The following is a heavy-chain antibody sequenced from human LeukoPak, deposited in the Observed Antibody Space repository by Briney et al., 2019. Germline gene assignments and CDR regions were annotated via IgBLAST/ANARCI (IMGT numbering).Heavy chain of an antibody. Sequence: QAGGSLRLSCAASGFTFSSYGMHWVRQAPGKGLEWVAFIRYDGSNKYYADSVKGRFTISRDNSKNTLYLQMNSLRAEDTAVYYCAKHYDSSGYYFDYWGRGTLVTVSS. CDR3: AKHYDSSGYYFDY. V-gene: IGHV3-30*02. J-gene: IGHJ4*02. D-gene: IGHD3-22*01. CDR2: IRYDGSNK. CDR1: GFTFSSYG.